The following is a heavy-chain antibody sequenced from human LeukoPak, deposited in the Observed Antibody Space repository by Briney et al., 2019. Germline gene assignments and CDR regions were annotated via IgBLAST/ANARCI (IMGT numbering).Heavy chain of an antibody. Sequence: GESLKISCKGSGYSFTSYWIGWVRQMPGKGLEWMGIIYPGDSDTRYRPSFQGQVTISADKSISTAYLQWSGLKPSDTAMFYCXXXXXXXXNXXXFXXWGXGTMV. V-gene: IGHV5-51*01. CDR1: GYSFTSYW. J-gene: IGHJ3*02. CDR3: XXXXXXXXNXXXFXX. CDR2: IYPGDSDT. D-gene: IGHD1-14*01.